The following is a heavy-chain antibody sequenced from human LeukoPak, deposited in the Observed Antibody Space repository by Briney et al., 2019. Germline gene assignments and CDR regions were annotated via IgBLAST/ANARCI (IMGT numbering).Heavy chain of an antibody. Sequence: GASVKVSCKTSRYTFFNNYMHWVRQAPGQGLEWMGTVNPGGGTTTYAQKFQGRVTMTRNMSTSTVYMEVSSLRSEDTAVYLCARDSWSLYFFDYWGQGTLVTVSS. CDR3: ARDSWSLYFFDY. V-gene: IGHV1-46*01. CDR2: VNPGGGTT. J-gene: IGHJ4*02. D-gene: IGHD1-26*01. CDR1: RYTFFNNY.